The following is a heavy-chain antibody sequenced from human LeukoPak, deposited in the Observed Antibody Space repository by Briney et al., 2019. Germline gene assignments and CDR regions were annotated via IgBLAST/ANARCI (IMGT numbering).Heavy chain of an antibody. CDR3: ATESYSGSSVAFDI. J-gene: IGHJ3*02. D-gene: IGHD1-26*01. CDR2: IYYSGST. V-gene: IGHV4-59*11. Sequence: SETLSLTCTVSGGSISSHYWSWIRQPPGKGLVGIGYIYYSGSTNYNPSLKSRVTISVDTSKNQFSLKLSSVTAADTAVYYCATESYSGSSVAFDIWGQGTMVTVSS. CDR1: GGSISSHY.